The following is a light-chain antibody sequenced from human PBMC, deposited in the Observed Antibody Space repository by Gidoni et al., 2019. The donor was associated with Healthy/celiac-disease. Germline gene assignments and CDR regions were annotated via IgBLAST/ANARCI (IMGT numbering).Light chain of an antibody. CDR2: YAF. V-gene: IGKV1-9*01. J-gene: IGKJ4*01. CDR1: QDIGSH. Sequence: DLQLTQSPSFLSASVGDRVTITCRASQDIGSHIAWYQQKPGKAPKLLIYYAFILQSGVPSRFIGSGSGTEFSLTISSLQPGDFATYYCQQANSHLALTFGGGTKVDI. CDR3: QQANSHLALT.